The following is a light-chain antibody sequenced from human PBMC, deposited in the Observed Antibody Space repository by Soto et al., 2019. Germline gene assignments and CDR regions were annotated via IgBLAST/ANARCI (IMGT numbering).Light chain of an antibody. Sequence: QSALTEPRSVCGSPGQSVTISCTGTSSDVGGYNYVSWYQQHPGKAPKLMICDVSKRPSGVPDRFSGSKSGNTASLTISGLQAEDEADYYCCSYAGGPYVFGTGTKLTVL. CDR3: CSYAGGPYV. CDR1: SSDVGGYNY. CDR2: DVS. J-gene: IGLJ1*01. V-gene: IGLV2-11*01.